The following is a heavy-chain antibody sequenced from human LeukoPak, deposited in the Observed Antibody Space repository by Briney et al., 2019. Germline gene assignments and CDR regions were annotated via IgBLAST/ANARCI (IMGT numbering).Heavy chain of an antibody. CDR3: AKVYYDSSGYHAYYFDY. D-gene: IGHD3-22*01. CDR2: ISGSGGST. CDR1: GFTFSRHG. V-gene: IGHV3-23*01. Sequence: TGGSLRLSCAPSGFTFSRHGMHWVRQAPGKGLEWVSAISGSGGSTYYADSVKGRFTISRDNSKNTLYLQMNSLRAEDTAVYYCAKVYYDSSGYHAYYFDYWGQGTLATVSS. J-gene: IGHJ4*02.